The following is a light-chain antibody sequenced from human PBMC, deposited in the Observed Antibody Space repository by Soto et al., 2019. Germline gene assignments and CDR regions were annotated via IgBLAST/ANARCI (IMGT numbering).Light chain of an antibody. J-gene: IGKJ3*01. CDR1: QSVSSY. CDR2: DTS. V-gene: IGKV3-11*01. CDR3: PQRTNWPRSFT. Sequence: EIVLTQSPATLSLSPGERATLSCRASQSVSSYLAWYQQKPGQAPRLLIYDTSKRATGIPARFSGSGSGTDYTLTISSIAPEDFAVYYCPQRTNWPRSFTFGPGTKVDIK.